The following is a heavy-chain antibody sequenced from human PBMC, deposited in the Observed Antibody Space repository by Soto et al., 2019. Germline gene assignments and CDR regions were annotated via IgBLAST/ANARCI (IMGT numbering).Heavy chain of an antibody. D-gene: IGHD2-2*01. CDR2: INHSGST. Sequence: SETLSLTCAVYGGSFSGYYWSWIRQPPGKGLEWIGEINHSGSTNYNPSLKSRVTISVDTSKNQFSLKLSSVTAADTAVYYCAGVRCSSTGCYYFDYGGKGTRVPVS. V-gene: IGHV4-34*01. CDR3: AGVRCSSTGCYYFDY. CDR1: GGSFSGYY. J-gene: IGHJ4*02.